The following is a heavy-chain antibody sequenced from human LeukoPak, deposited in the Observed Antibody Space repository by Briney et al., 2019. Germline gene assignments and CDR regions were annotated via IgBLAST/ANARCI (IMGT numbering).Heavy chain of an antibody. Sequence: PGGSLRLSCAASGFTFSSYAMSWVRQAPGKGLEWVSAISGSGFNTYYADSVKGRFTISRDNSKNTLYLQMNSLRAGDTAVYYCARDRTPYGSGSYYLDYWGQGTLVTVSS. J-gene: IGHJ4*02. V-gene: IGHV3-23*01. D-gene: IGHD3-10*01. CDR2: ISGSGFNT. CDR1: GFTFSSYA. CDR3: ARDRTPYGSGSYYLDY.